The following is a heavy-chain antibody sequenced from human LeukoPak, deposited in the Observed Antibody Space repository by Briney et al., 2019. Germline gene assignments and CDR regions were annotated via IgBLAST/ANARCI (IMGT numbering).Heavy chain of an antibody. Sequence: GGSLRLSCAASGFTFSSYGMSWVRQAPGKGLEWVSAISGSGGSTYYADSVKGRFTISRDNSKNTLYLQMNSLRAEDTAVYYCAKVGVVTAIRKYYFDYWGQGTLVTVSS. J-gene: IGHJ4*02. CDR2: ISGSGGST. CDR1: GFTFSSYG. CDR3: AKVGVVTAIRKYYFDY. V-gene: IGHV3-23*01. D-gene: IGHD2-21*02.